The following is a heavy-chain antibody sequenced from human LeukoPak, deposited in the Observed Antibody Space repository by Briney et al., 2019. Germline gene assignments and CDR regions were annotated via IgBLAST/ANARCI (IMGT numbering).Heavy chain of an antibody. D-gene: IGHD6-19*01. CDR2: IIPIFGTA. Sequence: ASVKVSCKASGGTFSSYAISWVRQAPGQGLEWMGGIIPIFGTANYAQKFQGRVTITADESTSTAYMELSSLRSEDTAAYYCARGQWGGYFDYWGQGTLVTVSS. CDR1: GGTFSSYA. J-gene: IGHJ4*02. V-gene: IGHV1-69*13. CDR3: ARGQWGGYFDY.